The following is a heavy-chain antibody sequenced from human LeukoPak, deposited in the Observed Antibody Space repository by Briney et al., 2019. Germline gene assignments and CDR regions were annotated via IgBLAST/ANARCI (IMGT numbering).Heavy chain of an antibody. D-gene: IGHD2-2*02. CDR1: GFTFTNYA. Sequence: ASVKVSCKASGFTFTNYAISWVRQAPGQGLEWMGGIIPIFGTANYAQKFQGRVTITADESTSTAYMELSSLRSEDTAVHYCARGLSVVVPAAIPVGAFDYWGQGTLVTVSS. CDR2: IIPIFGTA. J-gene: IGHJ4*02. V-gene: IGHV1-69*13. CDR3: ARGLSVVVPAAIPVGAFDY.